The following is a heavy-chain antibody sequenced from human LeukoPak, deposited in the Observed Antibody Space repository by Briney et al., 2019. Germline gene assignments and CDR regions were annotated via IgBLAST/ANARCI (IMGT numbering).Heavy chain of an antibody. J-gene: IGHJ3*02. Sequence: GRSLRLSRAASGFTFSSYAMHWVRQAPGKGLEWVAVISYDGSNKYYADSVKGRFTISRDNSKNTLYLHMNSLRAEDTAVYYCARDSVDAFDIWGQGTMVTVSS. V-gene: IGHV3-30*04. CDR3: ARDSVDAFDI. CDR1: GFTFSSYA. CDR2: ISYDGSNK.